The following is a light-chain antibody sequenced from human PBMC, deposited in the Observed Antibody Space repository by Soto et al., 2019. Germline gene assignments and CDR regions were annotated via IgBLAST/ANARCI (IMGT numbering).Light chain of an antibody. Sequence: DIQMTQSPSSLSASVGDRVTITCRASQDISNFLAWFQQKPGKAPKSLIFGASTLHSGVPSRFSGSGSWTDFTLTITSLQPDDFAIYYCQHYDGYPQTFGQGTRLEIK. CDR3: QHYDGYPQT. J-gene: IGKJ5*01. V-gene: IGKV1-16*01. CDR1: QDISNF. CDR2: GAS.